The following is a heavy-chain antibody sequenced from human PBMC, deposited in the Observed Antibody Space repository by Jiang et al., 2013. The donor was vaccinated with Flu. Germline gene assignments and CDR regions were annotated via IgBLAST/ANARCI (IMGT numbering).Heavy chain of an antibody. CDR3: AREGWFRGGEFDP. V-gene: IGHV1-3*01. J-gene: IGHJ5*02. D-gene: IGHD3-16*01. CDR1: GYTFTSYA. Sequence: GAEVKKPGASVKVSRKASGYTFTSYAMHWVRQAPGQRLEWMGWINAGNGNTKYSQKFQGRVTITRDTSASTAYMELSSLRSEDTAVYYCAREGWFRGGEFDPWGQGTLVTVSS. CDR2: INAGNGNT.